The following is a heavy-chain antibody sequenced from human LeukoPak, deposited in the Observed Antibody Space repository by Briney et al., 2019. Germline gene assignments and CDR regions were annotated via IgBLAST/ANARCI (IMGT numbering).Heavy chain of an antibody. CDR2: IRSKTYGGTT. V-gene: IGHV3-49*03. Sequence: TGGSLRLSCTASGFTFADYAMSWFRRAPGRGLGGVGFIRSKTYGGTTEYAASVKGRFIISRDDSKSIAHLQMNSLKTEDAAMYYCTRDLSGYAKPIDNWGQGTLVIVSS. CDR3: TRDLSGYAKPIDN. CDR1: GFTFADYA. J-gene: IGHJ4*02. D-gene: IGHD5-12*01.